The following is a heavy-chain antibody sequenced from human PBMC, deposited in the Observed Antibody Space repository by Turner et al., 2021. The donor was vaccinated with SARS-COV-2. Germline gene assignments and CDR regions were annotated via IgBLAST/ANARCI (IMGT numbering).Heavy chain of an antibody. D-gene: IGHD5-18*01. V-gene: IGHV4-39*01. Sequence: QLQLQESAPGLVKPSETLSLTCTVTGGSISSSTYYWGWIRQPTGKGLEWIGNIYYSGSTYYNPSLKSRVTISVDTSKNQFSLKLSSVTAADTAVYYCARLMDTAMDYYGMDVWGQGTTVTVSS. J-gene: IGHJ6*02. CDR1: GGSISSSTYY. CDR2: IYYSGST. CDR3: ARLMDTAMDYYGMDV.